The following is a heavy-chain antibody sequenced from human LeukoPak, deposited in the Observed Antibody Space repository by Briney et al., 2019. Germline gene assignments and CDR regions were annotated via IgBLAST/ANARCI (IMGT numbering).Heavy chain of an antibody. Sequence: PGGSLRLSCAASGFTFRSYWMSWVRQAPGKGLEWVANINQDGSEKYHVDSVKGRFTISRDNAKNSLYLQMNSLRAEDTAVYYCAIYSYGWNYYMDVWGKGTTVTVSS. D-gene: IGHD5-18*01. CDR2: INQDGSEK. CDR1: GFTFRSYW. CDR3: AIYSYGWNYYMDV. J-gene: IGHJ6*03. V-gene: IGHV3-7*01.